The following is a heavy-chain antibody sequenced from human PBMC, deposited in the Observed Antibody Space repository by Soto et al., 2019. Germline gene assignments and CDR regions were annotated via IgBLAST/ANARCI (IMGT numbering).Heavy chain of an antibody. CDR3: ARGSGTYPNYFDS. J-gene: IGHJ4*02. Sequence: CAPTPVNPTQTLTLTCTLSGFSLSTSGVSVNWIRQPPGKALEWLALIDWEGDRYYSTSLKTRLTISRDTSKNQVVLRVTDMDPMDTATYFCARGSGTYPNYFDSWGQGTLVTVSS. CDR2: IDWEGDR. D-gene: IGHD3-10*01. CDR1: GFSLSTSGVS. V-gene: IGHV2-70*13.